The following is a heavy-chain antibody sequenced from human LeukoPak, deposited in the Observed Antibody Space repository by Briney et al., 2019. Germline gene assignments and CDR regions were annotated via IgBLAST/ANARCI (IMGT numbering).Heavy chain of an antibody. D-gene: IGHD6-19*01. Sequence: GEALQISCKGSGYRFTSYWIGWGRQMPGKGLEWRGIIYPGDSDTRYSPSFQGQVTISADKSTSTAYLQWSSLKASDTAMYYCARRIAVATGYFDYWGQGTLVTVSS. CDR3: ARRIAVATGYFDY. V-gene: IGHV5-51*01. J-gene: IGHJ4*02. CDR2: IYPGDSDT. CDR1: GYRFTSYW.